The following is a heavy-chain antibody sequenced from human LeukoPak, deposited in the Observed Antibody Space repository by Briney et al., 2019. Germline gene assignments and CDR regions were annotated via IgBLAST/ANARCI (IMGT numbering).Heavy chain of an antibody. CDR2: IYYSGST. CDR1: GGSISSGGYY. Sequence: PSQTLSLTCTVSGGSISSGGYYWSWIRQHPGKGLEWIGYIYYSGSTYYNPSLKSRVTISVDTSKNQFSLKLSSVTAADTAVYYCARDQAILGIFDYWGQGTLVTASS. CDR3: ARDQAILGIFDY. V-gene: IGHV4-31*03. J-gene: IGHJ4*02. D-gene: IGHD7-27*01.